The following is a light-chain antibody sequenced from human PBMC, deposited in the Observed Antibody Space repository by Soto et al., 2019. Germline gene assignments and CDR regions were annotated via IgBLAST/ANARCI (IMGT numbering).Light chain of an antibody. Sequence: DIVMTQSPLSLPVNTGEPASISCRSSQSLLHSNGYNYLDWYLQKPGQSPQLLIYLGSNRASGVPDRFSGSGSGTDFTLKISRAEAEDVGVYYCMQALQTPLTFGPGTKVDIK. V-gene: IGKV2-28*01. CDR2: LGS. J-gene: IGKJ3*01. CDR3: MQALQTPLT. CDR1: QSLLHSNGYNY.